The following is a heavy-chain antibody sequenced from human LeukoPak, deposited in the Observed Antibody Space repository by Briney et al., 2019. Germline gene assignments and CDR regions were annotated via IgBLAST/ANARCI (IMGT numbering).Heavy chain of an antibody. V-gene: IGHV3-30*18. CDR3: AKDLNYYGSGIRSSIHY. D-gene: IGHD3-10*01. J-gene: IGHJ4*02. CDR1: GFTFSSYG. Sequence: PGRSLRLSCAASGFTFSSYGMHWVRQAPGKGLEWVAVISYDGSNKYYADSVKRRFTISRDNSKNTLYLQMNSLRAEDTAVYYCAKDLNYYGSGIRSSIHYWGQGTLVTVSS. CDR2: ISYDGSNK.